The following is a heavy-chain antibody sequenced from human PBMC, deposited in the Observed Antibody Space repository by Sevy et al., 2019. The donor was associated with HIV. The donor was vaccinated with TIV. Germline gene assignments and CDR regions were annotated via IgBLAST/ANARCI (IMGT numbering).Heavy chain of an antibody. J-gene: IGHJ4*02. CDR2: ISSTGSTI. Sequence: GGSLRLSCAASGFTFSSYSMNWVRQAPGKGLEWVSYISSTGSTIYCADSVKGRFTISRDNAKNSLYLQMNSLRAEDTAVYYCARAPSYSSGWGQGTLVTVSS. CDR3: ARAPSYSSG. D-gene: IGHD6-19*01. CDR1: GFTFSSYS. V-gene: IGHV3-48*01.